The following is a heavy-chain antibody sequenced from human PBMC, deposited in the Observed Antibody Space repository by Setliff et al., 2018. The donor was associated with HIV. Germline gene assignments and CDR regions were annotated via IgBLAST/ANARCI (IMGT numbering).Heavy chain of an antibody. CDR1: GGSFRGYY. D-gene: IGHD6-19*01. CDR3: AKGVAGLQYYYYYMDV. CDR2: ITHSGRT. J-gene: IGHJ6*03. V-gene: IGHV4-34*01. Sequence: SETLSLTCAVYGGSFRGYYWTWIRQPPGKGLEWIGEITHSGRTNYNPSLETRVPISVDTSKNQFSLKLSSVTAADTAVSYCAKGVAGLQYYYYYMDVWGKGTTVTVSS.